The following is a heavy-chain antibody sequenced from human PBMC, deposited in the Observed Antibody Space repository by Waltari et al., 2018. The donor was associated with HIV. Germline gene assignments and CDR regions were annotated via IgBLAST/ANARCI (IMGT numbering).Heavy chain of an antibody. CDR3: AREATSSGAFDY. CDR1: GGSISSYY. J-gene: IGHJ4*02. Sequence: QVQLQESGPGLVKPSETLSLTCTVSGGSISSYYWSWLRPPPGKGLEWIGYIYYSGSTNYTPSLASRVTISVDTSKNQFSLKLSSVTAADTAVYYCAREATSSGAFDYWGQGTLVTVSS. D-gene: IGHD3-22*01. CDR2: IYYSGST. V-gene: IGHV4-59*01.